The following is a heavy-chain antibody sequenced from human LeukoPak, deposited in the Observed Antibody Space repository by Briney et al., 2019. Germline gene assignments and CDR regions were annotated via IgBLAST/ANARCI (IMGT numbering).Heavy chain of an antibody. D-gene: IGHD6-19*01. CDR2: IIPIFGTA. CDR3: AKQGGWYGYYYYGMDV. CDR1: GGTFSSYA. J-gene: IGHJ6*02. V-gene: IGHV1-69*13. Sequence: ASVKVSCKASGGTFSSYAISWVRQAPGQGLEWMGGIIPIFGTANYAQKFQGRVTITADESTSTAYMELSSLRSEDTAVYYCAKQGGWYGYYYYGMDVWGQGTTVTVSS.